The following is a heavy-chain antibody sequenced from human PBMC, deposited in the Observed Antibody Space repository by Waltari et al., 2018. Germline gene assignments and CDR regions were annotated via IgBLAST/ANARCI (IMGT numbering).Heavy chain of an antibody. V-gene: IGHV3-23*01. CDR3: AKGPALGYCSGGSCYEDY. D-gene: IGHD2-15*01. CDR1: GFTFSSYA. J-gene: IGHJ4*02. CDR2: ISGSGGST. Sequence: EVQLLESGGGLVQPGGSLRLSCAASGFTFSSYAMSWVRQAPGTGLEWVSAISGSGGSTYYADSVKGRFTISRDNSKNTLYLQMNSLRAEDTAVYYCAKGPALGYCSGGSCYEDYWGQGTLVTVSS.